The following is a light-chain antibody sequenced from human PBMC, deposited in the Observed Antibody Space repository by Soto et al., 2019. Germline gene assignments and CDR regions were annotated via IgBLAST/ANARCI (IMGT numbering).Light chain of an antibody. V-gene: IGKV1-33*01. CDR3: QQYDNLLPIT. Sequence: IQMTQSPSSLSASVGDRVTITCQASQDISKNLNWYQQKTGKATNLLIYDASSLQTGVPSRFSGSGSATHFTFTISSMQPEDVATYYCQQYDNLLPITFGQGTRLEIK. CDR1: QDISKN. J-gene: IGKJ5*01. CDR2: DAS.